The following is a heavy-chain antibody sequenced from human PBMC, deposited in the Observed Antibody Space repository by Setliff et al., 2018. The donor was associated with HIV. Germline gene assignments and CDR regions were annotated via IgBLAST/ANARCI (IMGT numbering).Heavy chain of an antibody. CDR3: ARGRSRWTYYNYYYMDV. Sequence: SETLSLTCTVSGGYISGSSHYWGWIRQPPGKGLEWIGSISYSENIYYNPSLKSRVTISADTSKKQFSLKLSSVTAADTAVYYCARGRSRWTYYNYYYMDVWGKGTTVTVSS. CDR1: GGYISGSSHY. J-gene: IGHJ6*03. CDR2: ISYSENI. V-gene: IGHV4-39*01. D-gene: IGHD6-13*01.